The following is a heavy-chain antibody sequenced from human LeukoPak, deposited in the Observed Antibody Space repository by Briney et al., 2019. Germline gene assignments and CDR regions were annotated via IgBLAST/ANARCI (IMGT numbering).Heavy chain of an antibody. CDR3: TTVSATGTPFL. CDR2: VKSKNDGGTT. V-gene: IGHV3-15*01. Sequence: NSGGSLRLSCAASGFTFSTTWMTWVRQAPGKGLEWVGRVKSKNDGGTTDFAAPVKGRFTISRDDSKDTVYLQMNGLKTEDTAVYYCTTVSATGTPFLWGQGTLVTVSS. D-gene: IGHD1-1*01. CDR1: GFTFSTTW. J-gene: IGHJ4*02.